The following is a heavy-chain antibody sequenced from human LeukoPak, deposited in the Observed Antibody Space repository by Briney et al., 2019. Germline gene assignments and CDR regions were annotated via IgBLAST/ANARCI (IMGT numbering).Heavy chain of an antibody. CDR2: TSSSGSST. V-gene: IGHV3-48*03. Sequence: PGGSLRLSCAASGFTFSSYEMNWVRQAPGKGLEWVSSTSSSGSSTYYADSVKGRFTISRDNSKNSLYLQMNSLRAEDIAVYYCTTYGSSCYLDYWGQGNLVTVSS. CDR1: GFTFSSYE. D-gene: IGHD6-13*01. CDR3: TTYGSSCYLDY. J-gene: IGHJ4*02.